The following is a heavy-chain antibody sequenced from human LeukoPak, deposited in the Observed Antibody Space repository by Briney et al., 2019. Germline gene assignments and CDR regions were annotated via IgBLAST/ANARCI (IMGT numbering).Heavy chain of an antibody. Sequence: SETLSLTCTVSGGSVSSGSYYWSWIRQPPGKGLEWIGYIYYSGSTNYNPSLKSRVTTSVDTSKNQFSLKLSSVTAADTAVYYCARVPKGGSGWYLSGFDPWGQGTLVTVSS. J-gene: IGHJ5*02. V-gene: IGHV4-61*01. D-gene: IGHD6-19*01. CDR1: GGSVSSGSYY. CDR3: ARVPKGGSGWYLSGFDP. CDR2: IYYSGST.